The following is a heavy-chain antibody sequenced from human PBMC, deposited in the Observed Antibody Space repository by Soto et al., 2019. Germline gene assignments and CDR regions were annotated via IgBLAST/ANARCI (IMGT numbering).Heavy chain of an antibody. Sequence: EVRLLESGGGLVKPGGSLRLSCATSGLTFSNYAMSWVRQAPGGGLEWVYSMSGSSSTTYYADYLRGRFTISRDRSKNTLYLQMSSLRAEDTALYYCAKNQERELPRVIDFWGQGTLVTVSS. J-gene: IGHJ4*02. D-gene: IGHD1-7*01. CDR2: MSGSSSTT. V-gene: IGHV3-23*01. CDR1: GLTFSNYA. CDR3: AKNQERELPRVIDF.